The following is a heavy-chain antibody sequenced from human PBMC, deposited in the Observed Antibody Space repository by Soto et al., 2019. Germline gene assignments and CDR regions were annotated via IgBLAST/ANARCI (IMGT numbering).Heavy chain of an antibody. J-gene: IGHJ4*02. V-gene: IGHV3-20*04. Sequence: EVQLVESGGGVVRPGGSLRLSCAASGFTFDDYGMSWVRQAPGKGLEWVSGINWNGGSTGYADSVKGRFTISRDNDKNTLYLQMNSLRAEDTALYSCARDTRYYGSGSKYYFDYWGQGTLVTVSS. CDR1: GFTFDDYG. D-gene: IGHD3-10*01. CDR3: ARDTRYYGSGSKYYFDY. CDR2: INWNGGST.